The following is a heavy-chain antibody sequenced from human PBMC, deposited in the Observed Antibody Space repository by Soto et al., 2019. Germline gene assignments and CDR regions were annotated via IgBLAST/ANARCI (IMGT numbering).Heavy chain of an antibody. D-gene: IGHD4-17*01. CDR1: GFTFSSYA. CDR3: AKDRGYGDLTYYYYGMDV. CDR2: ISGSGGST. J-gene: IGHJ6*02. V-gene: IGHV3-23*01. Sequence: EVQLLESGGGLVQPGGSLRLSCAASGFTFSSYAMSWVRQAPGKGLEWVSAISGSGGSTYYADSVKGRFTISRDNSKNTLYLHKNSLKTDDTAVYYCAKDRGYGDLTYYYYGMDVWGQGTTVTVSS.